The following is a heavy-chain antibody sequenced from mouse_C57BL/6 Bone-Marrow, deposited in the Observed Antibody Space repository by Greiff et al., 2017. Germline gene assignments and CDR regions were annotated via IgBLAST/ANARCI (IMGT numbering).Heavy chain of an antibody. J-gene: IGHJ2*01. D-gene: IGHD1-1*01. CDR3: ARRRVYYGSFDY. CDR1: GYTFTGYW. CDR2: ILPGSGST. Sequence: QVQLKESGAELMKPGASVKLSCKATGYTFTGYWIEWVKQRPGHGLEWIGEILPGSGSTNYNEKFKSKATLTVDTSSSTAYMQLSSLTSEDSAVYYCARRRVYYGSFDYWGQGTTLTVSS. V-gene: IGHV1-9*01.